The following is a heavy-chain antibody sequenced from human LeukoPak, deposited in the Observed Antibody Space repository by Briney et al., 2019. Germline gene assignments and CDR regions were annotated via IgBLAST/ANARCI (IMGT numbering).Heavy chain of an antibody. CDR1: GYTFTSYA. Sequence: ASVKVSCKASGYTFTSYAMHWVRQAPGQRLEWMGWINAGNGNTKYSQKFQGRVTITKDTSASTAYMELSSLRSEDTAVYYCARGGKLGANAFDIWGQGTMVTVSS. CDR3: ARGGKLGANAFDI. CDR2: INAGNGNT. J-gene: IGHJ3*02. V-gene: IGHV1-3*01. D-gene: IGHD7-27*01.